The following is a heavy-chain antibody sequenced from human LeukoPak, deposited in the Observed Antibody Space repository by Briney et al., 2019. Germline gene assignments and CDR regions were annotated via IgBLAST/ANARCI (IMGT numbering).Heavy chain of an antibody. CDR2: ISYDGSNK. D-gene: IGHD3-22*01. J-gene: IGHJ4*02. CDR1: GFTFSSYG. CDR3: AKGFAYCYDSSGYQIDY. Sequence: GRSLRLSCAASGFTFSSYGMHWVRQAPGKGLEWVAVISYDGSNKYYADSVKGRFTISRDNSKNTLYLQMNSLRAEDTAVYYCAKGFAYCYDSSGYQIDYWGQGTLVTVSS. V-gene: IGHV3-30*18.